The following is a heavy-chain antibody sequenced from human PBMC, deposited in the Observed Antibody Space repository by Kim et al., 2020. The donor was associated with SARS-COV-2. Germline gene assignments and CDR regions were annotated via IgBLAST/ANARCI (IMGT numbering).Heavy chain of an antibody. J-gene: IGHJ4*02. Sequence: SETLSLTCAVYGGSFSTYYWNWIRQPPGKGLEWIGEIDQSGRTVYSPSLKSRVTISVDKSKNQFSLKLRSVTAADTAVYYCAKPVQCSSTICSGPFDSWGQGTLVTVSS. CDR1: GGSFSTYY. V-gene: IGHV4-34*01. D-gene: IGHD2-2*01. CDR2: IDQSGRT. CDR3: AKPVQCSSTICSGPFDS.